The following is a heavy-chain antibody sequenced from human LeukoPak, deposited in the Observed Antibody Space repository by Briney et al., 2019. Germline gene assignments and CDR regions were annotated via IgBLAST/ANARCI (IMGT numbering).Heavy chain of an antibody. CDR1: GFTFSSYG. CDR2: ISSDGSGK. D-gene: IGHD1-26*01. Sequence: GRSLRLSCTTTGFTFSSYGMHCVRQAPGKGLEWVAVISSDGSGKHSAESVKGRFTISRDNSKSTLYLQMNSLRAEDTAVYYCAKDLTGGNYYLDYWGQGTLVTVSS. J-gene: IGHJ4*02. V-gene: IGHV3-30*18. CDR3: AKDLTGGNYYLDY.